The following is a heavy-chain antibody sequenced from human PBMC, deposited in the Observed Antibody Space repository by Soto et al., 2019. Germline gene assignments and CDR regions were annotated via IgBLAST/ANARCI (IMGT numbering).Heavy chain of an antibody. CDR3: ARDLAVGLVDY. J-gene: IGHJ4*02. CDR2: ISAYNGNT. CDR1: GYTFTSYG. D-gene: IGHD6-19*01. Sequence: QVQLVQSGAEVKKPGASVKVSCKASGYTFTSYGISWVRQAPGQGLEWMGWISAYNGNTNYAQKLQGRVTMTTDTSTSTAHRELRSLRSADTAVHYCARDLAVGLVDYWGQGTPVTVSS. V-gene: IGHV1-18*01.